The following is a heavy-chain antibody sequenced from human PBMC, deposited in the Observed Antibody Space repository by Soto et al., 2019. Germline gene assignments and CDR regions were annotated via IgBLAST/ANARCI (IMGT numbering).Heavy chain of an antibody. J-gene: IGHJ4*02. V-gene: IGHV1-69*13. Sequence: SVKVSCKASGGTFSSYAISWVRQAPGQGLEWMGGIIPIFGTANYAQKFQGRVTITADESTSTAYMELSSLRSEDTAVYYCAIDSSSFVDYFDYWAREPWSPSPQ. CDR2: IIPIFGTA. D-gene: IGHD6-13*01. CDR1: GGTFSSYA. CDR3: AIDSSSFVDYFDY.